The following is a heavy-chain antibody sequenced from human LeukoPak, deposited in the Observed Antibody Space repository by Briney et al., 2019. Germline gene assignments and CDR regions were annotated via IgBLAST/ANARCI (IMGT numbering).Heavy chain of an antibody. V-gene: IGHV3-30*03. CDR2: ISYEGSVE. J-gene: IGHJ4*02. Sequence: GGSLRLSCEASGLTFSIYGMHWVRQAPGKGLEWVAIISYEGSVEYYADSVKGRFTISRDNSKNTLYLQMNSLRAEDTAVYYCAAGLNFDYWGQGTLVTVSS. D-gene: IGHD3-16*01. CDR3: AAGLNFDY. CDR1: GLTFSIYG.